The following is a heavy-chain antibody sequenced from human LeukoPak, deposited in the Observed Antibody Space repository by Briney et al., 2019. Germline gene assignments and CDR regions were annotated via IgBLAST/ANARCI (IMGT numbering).Heavy chain of an antibody. Sequence: SETLSLTCAVYGGSFSGYYWSWIRQPPGKGLEWIEEINHSGSTNYNPSLKSRVTISVDTSKNQFSLKLSSVTAADTAVYYCAGRKDYVWGNYHYCLRYFDNWGQGTLVTVSS. CDR1: GGSFSGYY. J-gene: IGHJ4*02. D-gene: IGHD3-16*02. V-gene: IGHV4-34*01. CDR2: INHSGST. CDR3: AGRKDYVWGNYHYCLRYFDN.